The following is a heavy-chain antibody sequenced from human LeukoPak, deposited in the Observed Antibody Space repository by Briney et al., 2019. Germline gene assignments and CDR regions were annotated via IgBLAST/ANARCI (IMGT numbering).Heavy chain of an antibody. CDR1: GGSISSYY. J-gene: IGHJ6*03. CDR2: IYYSGST. CDR3: ARAADFWSGYYYYYYYMDV. Sequence: SETLSLTCTVSGGSISSYYWSWIRQPPGKGLEWIGYIYYSGSTNYNPSLKSRVTISVDTSKNQFSLKLSSVTAADTAVYYCARAADFWSGYYYYYYYMDVWGKGTTVTVSS. D-gene: IGHD3-3*01. V-gene: IGHV4-59*01.